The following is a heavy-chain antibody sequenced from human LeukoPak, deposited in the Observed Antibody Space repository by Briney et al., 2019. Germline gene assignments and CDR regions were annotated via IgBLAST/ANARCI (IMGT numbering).Heavy chain of an antibody. J-gene: IGHJ2*01. CDR1: GGSISSYY. Sequence: SETLSLTCTVSGGSISSYYWIWIRQPPGKGLEWIGYIYYSGSTNYNPSLKSRVTISVDTSKNQFSLKLSSVPAADAAVDYCARGPAGYYYWYFDLWGRGTLVNVSS. CDR2: IYYSGST. CDR3: ARGPAGYYYWYFDL. D-gene: IGHD3-22*01. V-gene: IGHV4-59*08.